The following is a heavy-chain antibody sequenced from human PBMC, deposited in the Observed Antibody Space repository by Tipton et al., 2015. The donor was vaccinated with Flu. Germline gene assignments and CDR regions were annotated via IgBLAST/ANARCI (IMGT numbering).Heavy chain of an antibody. Sequence: QVQLVQSGPEVKKPGASVKVSCKASGYTFTSYDINWVRQATGQGLEWMGWMNPNSGNTGYAQKFQGRVTMTRNTSISKAYMELSSLRSEDTAVYYCARGPPSYSSGYRGWFDPWGQGTLVTVSS. V-gene: IGHV1-8*01. CDR3: ARGPPSYSSGYRGWFDP. D-gene: IGHD6-13*01. CDR1: GYTFTSYD. J-gene: IGHJ5*02. CDR2: MNPNSGNT.